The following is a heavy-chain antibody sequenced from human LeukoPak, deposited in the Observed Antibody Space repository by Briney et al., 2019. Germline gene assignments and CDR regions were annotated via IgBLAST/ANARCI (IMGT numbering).Heavy chain of an antibody. CDR1: GGSISSYY. D-gene: IGHD5-18*01. J-gene: IGHJ6*02. CDR2: IYYSGST. V-gene: IGHV4-59*01. CDR3: ARQDSYGSRYYYVWTS. Sequence: SETLSLTCTVSGGSISSYYWSWIRQPPGKGLEWIGYIYYSGSTNYNPSLKSRVTISVDTSKNQFSLKLSSVTAADTAVYYCARQDSYGSRYYYVWTSGAKGPRSPSP.